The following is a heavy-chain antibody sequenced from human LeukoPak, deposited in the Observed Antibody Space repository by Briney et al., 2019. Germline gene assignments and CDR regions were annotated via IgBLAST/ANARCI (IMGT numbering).Heavy chain of an antibody. V-gene: IGHV1-46*01. CDR2: INPSGGST. CDR3: ARTGGVATPFDY. CDR1: GYTFTSYY. D-gene: IGHD3-3*01. J-gene: IGHJ4*02. Sequence: ASVKVFCKASGYTFTSYYMHWVRLAPGQGLEWMGIINPSGGSTSYAQKFQGRVTMTRDTSTSTVYMELSSLRSEDTAVYYCARTGGVATPFDYWGQGTLVTVSS.